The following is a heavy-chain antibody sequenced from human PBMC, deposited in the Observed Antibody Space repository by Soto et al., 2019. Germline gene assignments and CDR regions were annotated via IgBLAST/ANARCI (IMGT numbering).Heavy chain of an antibody. J-gene: IGHJ4*02. CDR1: GYSFTSYW. CDR2: IYPGDSDT. CDR3: AVHIAAHYYFDY. Sequence: PGESLKISGNGSGYSFTSYWIGWVRQMPGKGLEWMGIIYPGDSDTRYSPSFQGQATISADKSISTAYLQWSSLKASDTAMYYCAVHIAAHYYFDYWGQGTLVTVSS. V-gene: IGHV5-51*01. D-gene: IGHD6-13*01.